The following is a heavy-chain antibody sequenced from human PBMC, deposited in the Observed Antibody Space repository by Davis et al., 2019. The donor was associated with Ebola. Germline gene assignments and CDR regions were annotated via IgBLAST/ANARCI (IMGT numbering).Heavy chain of an antibody. Sequence: AASVKVSCKGSGYTFTDYAIGWVRQAPGQGLEWMGWISAYNGNTNYAQAFQGRVSMTTDTSTNMVYMELRGLTSDDTAVYICVRVKGKSTSWLAGLSYSYGMDVWGQGTTVTVPS. CDR3: VRVKGKSTSWLAGLSYSYGMDV. CDR1: GYTFTDYA. CDR2: ISAYNGNT. D-gene: IGHD6-19*01. V-gene: IGHV1-18*01. J-gene: IGHJ6*02.